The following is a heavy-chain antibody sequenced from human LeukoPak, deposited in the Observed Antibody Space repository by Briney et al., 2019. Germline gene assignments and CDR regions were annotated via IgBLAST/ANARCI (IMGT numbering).Heavy chain of an antibody. D-gene: IGHD5-12*01. Sequence: GGSLRLSCAVSGLTFSSYAMSWVRQAPGKGLEWVSVISGSGDSTYYADSVKGRFTISRDNARNSLYLQMNSLRAEDTAVYYCARDKLQVATVFDYWGQGTLVTVSS. J-gene: IGHJ4*02. V-gene: IGHV3-23*01. CDR2: ISGSGDST. CDR1: GLTFSSYA. CDR3: ARDKLQVATVFDY.